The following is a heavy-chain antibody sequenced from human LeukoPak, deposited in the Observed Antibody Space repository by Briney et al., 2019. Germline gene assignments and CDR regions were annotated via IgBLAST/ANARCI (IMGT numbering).Heavy chain of an antibody. CDR1: GGSFSGYY. CDR3: ARGITLVIRNWFDP. V-gene: IGHV4-34*01. J-gene: IGHJ5*02. CDR2: INHSGST. D-gene: IGHD3-22*01. Sequence: SETLSLTCAVYGGSFSGYYWSWIRQPPGKGLEWIGEINHSGSTNYNPSLKSRVTISVDTSKNQFSLKLRSVTAADTAVYYCARGITLVIRNWFDPWGQGTLVTVSS.